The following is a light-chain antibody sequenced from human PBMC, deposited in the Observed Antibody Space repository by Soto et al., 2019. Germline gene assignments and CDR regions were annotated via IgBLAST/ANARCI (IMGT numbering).Light chain of an antibody. CDR1: QTISRY. J-gene: IGKJ4*01. CDR3: QQSNSNPT. CDR2: ATS. Sequence: DLQMTQSPSSLSASVGDRVTITCRASQTISRYLNWYQQKAGEAPKLLIYATSTLKSGVPSRFSGSGSGTDFTLTINSLQLEDLAIYYCQQSNSNPTFGGGTKVEIK. V-gene: IGKV1-39*01.